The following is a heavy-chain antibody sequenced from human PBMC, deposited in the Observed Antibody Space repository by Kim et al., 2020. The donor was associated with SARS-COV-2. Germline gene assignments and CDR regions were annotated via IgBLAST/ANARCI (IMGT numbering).Heavy chain of an antibody. J-gene: IGHJ4*02. V-gene: IGHV3-9*01. CDR1: GFTFGDYA. CDR3: AKSIGYDILTGYSDY. D-gene: IGHD3-9*01. Sequence: GGSLRLSCAASGFTFGDYAMHWVRQAPGKGLEWVSGISWNSGSIGYADSVKGRFTISRDNAKNSLYLQMNSLRAEDTALYYCAKSIGYDILTGYSDYWGQGTLVTVSS. CDR2: ISWNSGSI.